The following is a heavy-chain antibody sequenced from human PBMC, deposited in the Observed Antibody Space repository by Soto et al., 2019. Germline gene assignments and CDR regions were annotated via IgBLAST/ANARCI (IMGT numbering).Heavy chain of an antibody. CDR1: GFTFSNYG. J-gene: IGHJ6*02. CDR2: IWYDGSGQ. Sequence: QVQLVESGGGLVQPGRSLRLSCVVSGFTFSNYGMHWVRQAPGKGLEWVADIWYDGSGQRYAGSVQGRFTISRDNSKNKLYLQISRLRVEDTAVYYCAKDEVSRKYYGHCLDVGGQGTTVTVSS. V-gene: IGHV3-33*03. CDR3: AKDEVSRKYYGHCLDV.